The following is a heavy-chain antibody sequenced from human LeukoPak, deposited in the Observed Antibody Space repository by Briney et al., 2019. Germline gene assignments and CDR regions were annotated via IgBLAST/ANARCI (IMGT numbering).Heavy chain of an antibody. CDR2: ISPTSSYM. D-gene: IGHD3-16*01. CDR3: AKGRYRGIDYFDY. V-gene: IGHV3-21*04. CDR1: GFTFTDFY. J-gene: IGHJ4*02. Sequence: PGGSLRLSCAASGFTFTDFYMNWVRQAPGKGLEWVSWISPTSSYMYYADSVKGRFTISRDNAKNSLYLQMNSLRAEDAAVYYCAKGRYRGIDYFDYWGQGTLVTVSS.